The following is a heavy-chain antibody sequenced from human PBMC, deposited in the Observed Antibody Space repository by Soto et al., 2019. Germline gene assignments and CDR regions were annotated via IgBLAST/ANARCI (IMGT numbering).Heavy chain of an antibody. Sequence: SETLSLTCAVSGGSISSSNWWSWVRQAPGKGLEWIGQISHTGSTDYKPSLKSRVSISVDKSKNRLSLKLSSVAAADTALYYCASGDFSYFEYWGQGXLVTVYS. CDR3: ASGDFSYFEY. CDR1: GGSISSSNW. V-gene: IGHV4-4*02. CDR2: ISHTGST. D-gene: IGHD4-17*01. J-gene: IGHJ4*02.